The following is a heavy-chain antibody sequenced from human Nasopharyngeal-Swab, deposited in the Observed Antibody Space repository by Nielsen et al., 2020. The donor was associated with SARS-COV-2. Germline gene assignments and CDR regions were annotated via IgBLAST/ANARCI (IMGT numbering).Heavy chain of an antibody. CDR3: AKDLGVESPLWFDY. CDR2: ISYDGSNK. CDR1: GFTFSSYA. J-gene: IGHJ4*02. D-gene: IGHD4-23*01. Sequence: GESLKISCAASGFTFSSYAMHWVRQAPGKGLEWVAVISYDGSNKYYAESVKGRFTISRDNSKNTLYLQMSSLRAEDTAIYYCAKDLGVESPLWFDYWGQGTLLTVSS. V-gene: IGHV3-30*04.